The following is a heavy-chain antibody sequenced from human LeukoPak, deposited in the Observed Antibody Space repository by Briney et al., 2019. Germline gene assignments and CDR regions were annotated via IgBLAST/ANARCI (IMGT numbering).Heavy chain of an antibody. CDR1: GFTLDDYA. V-gene: IGHV3-9*01. J-gene: IGHJ3*02. D-gene: IGHD3-9*01. CDR3: AKGSITIFGLGILTGYYTSHDAFDI. Sequence: GGSLRLSCAASGFTLDDYAMHWVRQAPGKGLEWVSGISWNSGSIGYADSVKGRFTISRDNAKNSLYLQMNSLRAEDTASYYCAKGSITIFGLGILTGYYTSHDAFDIWGQGTMVTVSS. CDR2: ISWNSGSI.